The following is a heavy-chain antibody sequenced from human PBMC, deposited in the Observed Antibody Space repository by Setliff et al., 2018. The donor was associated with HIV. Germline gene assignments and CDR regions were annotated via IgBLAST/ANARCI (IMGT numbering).Heavy chain of an antibody. CDR3: ARLSSYRSSSYYFYY. J-gene: IGHJ4*02. V-gene: IGHV4-39*01. Sequence: SETLSLTCSVSGDSISDTTYYWGWIRQPPGKGLEWIGNIYHSGSTLYKPSLKSRVTMSVDTSKNQFSLTLNSVTAADTAVYHFARLSSYRSSSYYFYYWGREPWSPSPQ. CDR1: GDSISDTTYY. CDR2: IYHSGST. D-gene: IGHD6-6*01.